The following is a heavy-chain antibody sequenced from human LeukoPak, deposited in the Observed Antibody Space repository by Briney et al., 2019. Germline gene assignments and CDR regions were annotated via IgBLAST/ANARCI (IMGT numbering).Heavy chain of an antibody. CDR1: GFPFSSCA. D-gene: IGHD5-24*01. Sequence: GGSLRLSCAASGFPFSSCAMNWVRQAPGKGLEWVSYISSSTWTIYYADSVKGRFTISRDNAHNSLYLQMNSLRAEDTAVYYCARDMGITTITWFDPWGQGTLVTVSS. CDR2: ISSSTWTI. CDR3: ARDMGITTITWFDP. J-gene: IGHJ5*02. V-gene: IGHV3-48*03.